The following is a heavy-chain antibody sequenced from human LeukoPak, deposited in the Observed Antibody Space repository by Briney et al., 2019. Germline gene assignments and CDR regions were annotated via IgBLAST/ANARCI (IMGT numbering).Heavy chain of an antibody. V-gene: IGHV4-39*01. Sequence: PSETLSLTCTVSGGSIRSSYYYWGWIRQPPGKGLEWIGSIYYSGSTYYNPSLKSRVTISVDTSKNQFSLKLSSVTAADTAVYYCARGTNWFDPWGQGTLVTVSS. CDR2: IYYSGST. D-gene: IGHD3-10*01. CDR3: ARGTNWFDP. CDR1: GGSIRSSYYY. J-gene: IGHJ5*02.